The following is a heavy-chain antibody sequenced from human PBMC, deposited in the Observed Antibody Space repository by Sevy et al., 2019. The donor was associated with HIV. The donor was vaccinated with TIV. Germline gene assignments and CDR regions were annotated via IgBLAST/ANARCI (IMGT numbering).Heavy chain of an antibody. J-gene: IGHJ4*02. CDR1: GFTFSDYS. CDR2: IDSSSSPI. D-gene: IGHD4-17*01. Sequence: GGSLRLSCAASGFTFSDYSMNWVRQAPGKGLEWVSYIDSSSSPIYYADSVKGRFTISRDNAKNSLYLRMNSLRDEDTAVYYCARNGDYDYWGQGTLVTVSS. V-gene: IGHV3-48*02. CDR3: ARNGDYDY.